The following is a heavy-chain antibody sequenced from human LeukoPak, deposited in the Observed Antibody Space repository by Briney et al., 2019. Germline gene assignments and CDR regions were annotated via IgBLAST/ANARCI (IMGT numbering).Heavy chain of an antibody. J-gene: IGHJ4*02. V-gene: IGHV1-2*02. CDR2: ISPRSGDT. D-gene: IGHD3-10*01. CDR1: GYSFTDYY. CDR3: ARGREIHGGSDTKLDDY. Sequence: AASVKVSCKASGYSFTDYYMHWVRQAPGHGLEGLGWISPRSGDTSYAQKFQGRLTMTRDTSINTVEMDLSGLTSDDTAVFYCARGREIHGGSDTKLDDYWGQGTLVTVSS.